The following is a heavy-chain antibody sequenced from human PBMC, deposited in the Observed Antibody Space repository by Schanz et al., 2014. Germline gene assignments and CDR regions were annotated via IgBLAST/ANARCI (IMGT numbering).Heavy chain of an antibody. Sequence: QVQVVQSGGGLVKPGGSLRLSCAASGFVFGDYYMTWIRQAPGKGLEWLSYISDSGTYTNYADSVKGRFTISRDNAKSSLYLQMNSLRVEDTAVYYCAASSGWHPSTDYWVQGTLVTVSS. J-gene: IGHJ4*02. CDR1: GFVFGDYY. CDR2: ISDSGTYT. D-gene: IGHD6-19*01. V-gene: IGHV3-11*05. CDR3: AASSGWHPSTDY.